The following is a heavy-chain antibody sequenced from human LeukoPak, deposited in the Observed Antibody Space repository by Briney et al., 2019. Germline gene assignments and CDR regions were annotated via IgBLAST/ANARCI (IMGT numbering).Heavy chain of an antibody. CDR1: GGSISSYY. D-gene: IGHD2-2*01. Sequence: SETLSLTCTVSGGSISSYYWSWIRQPPGKGLEWIGYIYYSGSTNYNPSLKSRVTISVDTSKNQFSLKLSSVTAADTAVYYCARLPDCSSTSCLKGAFDIWGQGTMVTVSS. CDR3: ARLPDCSSTSCLKGAFDI. V-gene: IGHV4-59*08. CDR2: IYYSGST. J-gene: IGHJ3*02.